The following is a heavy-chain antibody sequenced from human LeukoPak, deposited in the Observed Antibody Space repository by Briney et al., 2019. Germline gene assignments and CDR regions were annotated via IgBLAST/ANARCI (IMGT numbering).Heavy chain of an antibody. CDR1: GYNFPSYG. Sequence: ASVKVSCKASGYNFPSYGINWVRQAPGQGLEWMGWIRPHTGETNSAQRFQDRATMTTDTSTTTAYMELRSLRFDDTAVYYCARDRGGKGSATFYWGQGSLVTVSS. D-gene: IGHD2-15*01. CDR2: IRPHTGET. CDR3: ARDRGGKGSATFY. J-gene: IGHJ4*02. V-gene: IGHV1-18*01.